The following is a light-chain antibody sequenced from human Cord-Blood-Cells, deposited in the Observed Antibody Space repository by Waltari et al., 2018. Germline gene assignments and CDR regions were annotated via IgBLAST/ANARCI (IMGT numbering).Light chain of an antibody. V-gene: IGKV1-39*01. CDR2: AAS. J-gene: IGKJ4*01. CDR3: QQSYSALT. Sequence: DIQMTQSPSSLSASVGDRVTIPCRASQSISSYLNWYQQKPGKAPTLLIYAASSLQSGVPSRFSGSGSVADFTLTISSLQPEDVATYYCQQSYSALTFGGGTKVEIK. CDR1: QSISSY.